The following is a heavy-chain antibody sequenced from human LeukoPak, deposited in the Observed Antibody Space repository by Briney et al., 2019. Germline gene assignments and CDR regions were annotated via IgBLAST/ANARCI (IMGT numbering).Heavy chain of an antibody. CDR3: AGYSSGSGY. CDR2: ISSSGSTI. CDR1: GFTFSSYE. J-gene: IGHJ4*02. D-gene: IGHD6-19*01. V-gene: IGHV3-48*03. Sequence: GGALRLSCAASGFTFSSYEMNWVRQAPGKGLEGVSYISSSGSTIYYADSVKGRFTISRDIAKNSLYLQMNSLRAEDTAVYYCAGYSSGSGYWGQGTLVTVSS.